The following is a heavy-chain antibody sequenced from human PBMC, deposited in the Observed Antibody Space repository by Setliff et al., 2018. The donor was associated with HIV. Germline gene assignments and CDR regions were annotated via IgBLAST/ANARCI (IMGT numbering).Heavy chain of an antibody. CDR3: ARDREYMDV. Sequence: ASVKVSCKASGGSFTSFAISWVRQAPGQGLEWMGGIMSILRIANYAQKFQGRVTITADKSTRTAYMELSSLRSEDTAVYYCARDREYMDVWGKGTTVTVSS. J-gene: IGHJ6*03. CDR1: GGSFTSFA. CDR2: IMSILRIA. V-gene: IGHV1-69*10.